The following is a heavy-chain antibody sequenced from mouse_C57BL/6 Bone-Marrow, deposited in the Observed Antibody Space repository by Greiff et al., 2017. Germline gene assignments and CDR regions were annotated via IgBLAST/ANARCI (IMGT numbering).Heavy chain of an antibody. Sequence: EVKLVESGGGLVKPGGSLKLSCAASGFTFSDYGMHWVRQAPEKGLEWVAYISSGSSTIYYADTVKGRFTISSDNAKNTLFLHMTMLRFESAAIYYCASIYYDYPRYYWFAYWGQGTLVTVSA. CDR2: ISSGSSTI. CDR1: GFTFSDYG. V-gene: IGHV5-17*01. CDR3: ASIYYDYPRYYWFAY. J-gene: IGHJ3*01. D-gene: IGHD2-4*01.